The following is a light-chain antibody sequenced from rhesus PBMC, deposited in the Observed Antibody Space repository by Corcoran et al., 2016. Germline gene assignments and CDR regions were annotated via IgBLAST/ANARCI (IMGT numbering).Light chain of an antibody. V-gene: IGKV1-69*01. Sequence: DIQMTQSPSSLSASVGDRITITCRASQGISNWLAWYQQKPGKAPNLLIYRSSNLVTGVPSRISGSGSGTDFILPVSGLQPDEIATYYCQQHANSPWTFGRGTKVEIK. CDR3: QQHANSPWT. CDR2: RSS. CDR1: QGISNW. J-gene: IGKJ1*01.